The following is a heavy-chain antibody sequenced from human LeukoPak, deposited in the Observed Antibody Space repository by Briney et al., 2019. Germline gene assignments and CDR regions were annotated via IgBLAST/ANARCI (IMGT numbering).Heavy chain of an antibody. CDR1: GGSISSSNW. V-gene: IGHV4-4*02. CDR3: ARDTPYYDSSGYYQNWFDP. J-gene: IGHJ5*02. D-gene: IGHD3-22*01. CDR2: IYHSGST. Sequence: SETLSLTCAVSGGSISSSNWWSWVRQPPGKGLEWIGEIYHSGSTNYNPSLKSRVTISVDTSKNQFSLKLSSVTAADTAVYYCARDTPYYDSSGYYQNWFDPWGQGTLVTVSS.